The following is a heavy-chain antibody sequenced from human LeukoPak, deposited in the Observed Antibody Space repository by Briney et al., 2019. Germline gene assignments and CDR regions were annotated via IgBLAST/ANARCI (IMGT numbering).Heavy chain of an antibody. Sequence: GGSLRLSCAASGFTFSSYGMHWVRQAPGKGLEWVAVISYDGSNKYYADSVKGRFTISRDNSKNTLYLEMNSLRAEDTAAYYCAKDEGDDSSGYYLDYWGQGTLVTVSS. CDR1: GFTFSSYG. CDR3: AKDEGDDSSGYYLDY. J-gene: IGHJ4*02. CDR2: ISYDGSNK. V-gene: IGHV3-30*18. D-gene: IGHD3-22*01.